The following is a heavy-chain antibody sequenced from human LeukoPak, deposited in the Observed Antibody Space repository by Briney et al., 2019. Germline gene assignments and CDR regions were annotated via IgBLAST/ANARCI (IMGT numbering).Heavy chain of an antibody. Sequence: GGSLSLSCAGSGFIFNNYAMHWVRQPPGKGLEWVSGISWNSGTIDYADSVRGRFTISRDNAKNSLYLQMDSLRVEDTAFYYCAKDSRRHYTSGPNPDSLHWGQGALVTVSS. J-gene: IGHJ4*02. D-gene: IGHD6-19*01. CDR1: GFIFNNYA. V-gene: IGHV3-9*01. CDR3: AKDSRRHYTSGPNPDSLH. CDR2: ISWNSGTI.